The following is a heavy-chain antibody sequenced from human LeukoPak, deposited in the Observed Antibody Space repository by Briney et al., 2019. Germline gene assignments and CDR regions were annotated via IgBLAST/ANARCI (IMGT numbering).Heavy chain of an antibody. D-gene: IGHD3-22*01. CDR1: GGSISSYY. CDR2: IYTSGST. V-gene: IGHV4-4*07. CDR3: ARDFPQYYDSSGFNWFDP. J-gene: IGHJ5*02. Sequence: PSETLSLTCTVSGGSISSYYWSWLRQPAGKGLEWIGRIYTSGSTNYNPSLKSRVTMSVDTSKNQFSLKLSSVTAADTAVYYCARDFPQYYDSSGFNWFDPWGQGTLVTVSS.